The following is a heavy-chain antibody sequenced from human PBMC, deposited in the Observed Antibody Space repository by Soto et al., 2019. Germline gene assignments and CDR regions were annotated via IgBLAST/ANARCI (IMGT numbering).Heavy chain of an antibody. CDR1: GYSFTSYR. Sequence: PGESLKISCKGSGYSFTSYRISWVRQMPGKGLEWMGRIDPSDSYTNYSPSFQGHVTISADKSISTAYLQWSSLKASDTAMYYCARRKSGTRDAFDIWGQGTMVTVSS. CDR3: ARRKSGTRDAFDI. V-gene: IGHV5-10-1*01. J-gene: IGHJ3*02. D-gene: IGHD3-10*01. CDR2: IDPSDSYT.